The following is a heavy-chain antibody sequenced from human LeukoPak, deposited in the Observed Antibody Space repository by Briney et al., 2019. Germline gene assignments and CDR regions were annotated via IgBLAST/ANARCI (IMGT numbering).Heavy chain of an antibody. V-gene: IGHV4-39*01. D-gene: IGHD6-13*01. CDR1: GGSISSSSYY. CDR3: ARFSSSSSYFDY. Sequence: PSETLSLTCTVSGGSISSSSYYWGWIRQPPGKGLEWSGSIYYSGSTYYNPSRKSRVTISVDTFKNQFSLKLSSVTAADTAVYYCARFSSSSSYFDYWGQGTLVTVSS. J-gene: IGHJ4*02. CDR2: IYYSGST.